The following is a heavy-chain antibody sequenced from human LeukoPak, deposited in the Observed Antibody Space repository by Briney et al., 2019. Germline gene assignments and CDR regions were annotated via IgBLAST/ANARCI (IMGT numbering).Heavy chain of an antibody. D-gene: IGHD3-3*01. J-gene: IGHJ4*02. Sequence: SVKVSCKASGGTFSSYAISWVRQAPGQGLEWMGGIIPIFGTANYAQKFQSRVTITTDESTSTAYMELSSLRSEDTAVYYCARGSRYDFWSGYYPTFDYWGQGTLVTVSS. CDR1: GGTFSSYA. V-gene: IGHV1-69*05. CDR3: ARGSRYDFWSGYYPTFDY. CDR2: IIPIFGTA.